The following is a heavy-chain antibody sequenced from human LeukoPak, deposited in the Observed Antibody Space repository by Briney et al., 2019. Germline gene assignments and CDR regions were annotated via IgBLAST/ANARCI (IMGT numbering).Heavy chain of an antibody. CDR2: IYYSGST. J-gene: IGHJ3*02. V-gene: IGHV4-61*01. D-gene: IGHD3-9*01. Sequence: SETLSLTCTVSGGSVSSGSYYWSWIRQPPGKGLEWIGYIYYSGSTNYNTSLKSRVTISVDTSKKQFFLKLSSVTAADTAVYYCGRDLTFYDILTGYAKTGALDIWGQGTMVTVSS. CDR3: GRDLTFYDILTGYAKTGALDI. CDR1: GGSVSSGSYY.